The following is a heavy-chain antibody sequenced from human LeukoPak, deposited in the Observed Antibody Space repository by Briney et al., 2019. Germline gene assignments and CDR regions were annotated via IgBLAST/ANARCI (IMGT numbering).Heavy chain of an antibody. Sequence: ASVKVSCKASGYTFTSYDINWVRQATGQGLEWMGWMNPNSGNTGYAQKFRGRVTMTRNTSISTAYMELSSLRSEDTAVYYCARVLADYGGYYWGQGTLVTVSS. J-gene: IGHJ4*02. D-gene: IGHD4-23*01. CDR3: ARVLADYGGYY. V-gene: IGHV1-8*01. CDR1: GYTFTSYD. CDR2: MNPNSGNT.